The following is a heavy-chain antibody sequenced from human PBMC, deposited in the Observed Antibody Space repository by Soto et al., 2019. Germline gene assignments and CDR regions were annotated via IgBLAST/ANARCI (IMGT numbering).Heavy chain of an antibody. V-gene: IGHV3-74*02. Sequence: EVQLVESGGGLVQPGGSLRLSCAASGFTFSNYWMYWVRQAPGKGLEWVSRINSDGSVSSHADSVRGRLTISRDNVKNTLYLLMDSLRAEDTAVYFCARGDCVGGTCYSLAGSFSLYMDVWGKGTKVTV. CDR2: INSDGSVS. CDR3: ARGDCVGGTCYSLAGSFSLYMDV. J-gene: IGHJ6*03. CDR1: GFTFSNYW. D-gene: IGHD2-15*01.